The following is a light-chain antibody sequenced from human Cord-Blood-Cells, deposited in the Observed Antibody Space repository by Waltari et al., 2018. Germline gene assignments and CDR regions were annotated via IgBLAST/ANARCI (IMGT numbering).Light chain of an antibody. J-gene: IGLJ3*02. CDR1: SSDVGGYNY. V-gene: IGLV2-14*01. CDR2: DVS. Sequence: QSALTQPASVSGSPGQSITISCTGTSSDVGGYNYVPWYKQHPGKAPKLMIYDVSNRPSGVSNRFSGSKSGNTASLTISGLQAEDEADYYCSSYTSSSTLTVFGGGTKLTVL. CDR3: SSYTSSSTLTV.